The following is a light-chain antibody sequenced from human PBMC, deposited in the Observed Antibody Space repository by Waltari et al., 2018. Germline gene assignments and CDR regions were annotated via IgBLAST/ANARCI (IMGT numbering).Light chain of an antibody. CDR2: DVT. CDR3: CSYAGRYTNYV. Sequence: QSALTQPRSVSGSPGQSVPISCPGPRSDFRVYAHVSWYQHRPGKAPTPIIYDVTERPSGVPDRFSGSKSDNKASLTISGLQADDEADYYCCSYAGRYTNYVFGSGTKVTVL. J-gene: IGLJ1*01. V-gene: IGLV2-11*01. CDR1: RSDFRVYAH.